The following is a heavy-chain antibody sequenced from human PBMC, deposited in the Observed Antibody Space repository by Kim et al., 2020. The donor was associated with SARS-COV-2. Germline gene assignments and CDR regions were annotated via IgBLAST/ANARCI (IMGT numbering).Heavy chain of an antibody. CDR2: INNDGIT. CDR3: ARGRRRRASLPAAPPIDY. Sequence: SETLSLTCAVYGGSFSGYDWTWIRQPPGKGLEWIGQINNDGITTYNPSLGGRVTLSVDTTKNQFSLRLSSVTAADTAVYSCARGRRRRASLPAAPPIDYWGQGTQVTVSS. V-gene: IGHV4-34*01. CDR1: GGSFSGYD. J-gene: IGHJ4*02. D-gene: IGHD1-1*01.